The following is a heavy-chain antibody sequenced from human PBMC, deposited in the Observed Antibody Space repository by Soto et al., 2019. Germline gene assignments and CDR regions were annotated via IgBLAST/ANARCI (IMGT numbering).Heavy chain of an antibody. D-gene: IGHD3-3*01. J-gene: IGHJ4*02. CDR1: GFTFSSYA. CDR2: ISYDGSNK. CDR3: ASSSQGGPLLESSLQAFDY. V-gene: IGHV3-30-3*01. Sequence: QVQLVESGGGVVQPGRSLRLSCAASGFTFSSYAMHWVRQAPGKGLEWVAVISYDGSNKYYADSVKGRFTISRDNSKNTLYLQMNSLRAEDTAVYYCASSSQGGPLLESSLQAFDYWGQGTLVTVSS.